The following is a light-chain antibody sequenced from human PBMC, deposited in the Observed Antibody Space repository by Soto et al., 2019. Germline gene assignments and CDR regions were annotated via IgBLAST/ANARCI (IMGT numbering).Light chain of an antibody. J-gene: IGLJ2*01. CDR1: SSDVGGYNY. Sequence: QSVLTQPASVSGSPGQSITISCTGTSSDVGGYNYVSWYQQHPGKAPKLMIYDVSYRPSGVSNRFSGSKSGNTASLTISGLQPEDEADYYCSSYTTSSLGVFGGGTKLT. V-gene: IGLV2-14*01. CDR3: SSYTTSSLGV. CDR2: DVS.